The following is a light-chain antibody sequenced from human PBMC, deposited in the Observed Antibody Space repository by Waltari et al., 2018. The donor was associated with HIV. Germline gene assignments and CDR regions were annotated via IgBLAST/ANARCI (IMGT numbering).Light chain of an antibody. CDR2: EVS. J-gene: IGLJ2*01. Sequence: QSALTQPASVSGSLGQSVTISCTGANSDIGGYNYVSWYQQHPGKAPKRIIHEVSNRPSWVSGRFSGSKSGNTASLTISGLQAEDESDYYCSSFITTTTHVVFGGGTRLTVL. CDR3: SSFITTTTHVV. CDR1: NSDIGGYNY. V-gene: IGLV2-14*01.